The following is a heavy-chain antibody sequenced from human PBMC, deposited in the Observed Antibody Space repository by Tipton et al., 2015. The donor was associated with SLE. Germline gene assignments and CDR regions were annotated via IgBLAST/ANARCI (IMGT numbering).Heavy chain of an antibody. D-gene: IGHD3-16*01. V-gene: IGHV1-46*01. J-gene: IGHJ1*01. CDR2: INPSGGST. Sequence: QLVQSGAEVKKPGASVKVSCKASGYTFTSYYMHWVRQAPGQGLEWMGIINPSGGSTSYAQKFQGRVTMTTDTSTSTAYMELRSLRSDDTAVYYCAREMGGMGHWGQGTLVTVSS. CDR1: GYTFTSYY. CDR3: AREMGGMGH.